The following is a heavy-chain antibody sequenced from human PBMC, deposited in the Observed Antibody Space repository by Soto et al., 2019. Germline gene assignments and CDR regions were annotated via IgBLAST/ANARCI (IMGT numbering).Heavy chain of an antibody. J-gene: IGHJ4*02. V-gene: IGHV3-33*01. CDR2: IWYDGSNK. CDR1: GFTFSSYG. D-gene: IGHD2-2*02. Sequence: GGSLRLSCAASGFTFSSYGMHWVRQAPGKGLEWVAVIWYDGSNKYYADSVKGRFTNSRDNSKNTLYLQMNSLRAEDTAVYYCARDEGLIPEYYFDYWGQGTLVTVSS. CDR3: ARDEGLIPEYYFDY.